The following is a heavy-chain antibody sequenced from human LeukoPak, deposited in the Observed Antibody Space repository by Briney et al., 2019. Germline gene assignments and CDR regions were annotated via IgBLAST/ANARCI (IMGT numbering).Heavy chain of an antibody. Sequence: SVKVSCKASGGTFSSYAISWVRQAPGQGLEWMGGIIPIFGTANYAQKFQGRVTITADESTSTAYMEPSSLRSEGAAVYYWARDDWFDPWGQGTLVTVSS. CDR3: ARDDWFDP. V-gene: IGHV1-69*01. CDR1: GGTFSSYA. CDR2: IIPIFGTA. J-gene: IGHJ5*02.